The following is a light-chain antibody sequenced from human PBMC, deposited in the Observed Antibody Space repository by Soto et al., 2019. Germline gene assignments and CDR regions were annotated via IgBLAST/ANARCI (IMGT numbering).Light chain of an antibody. J-gene: IGLJ1*01. CDR3: SSYRASSTTHDV. CDR1: SSDIGGYNY. Sequence: QSALTQPASLSGSPGQSITISCTGTSSDIGGYNYVSWYQQHPGKAPKLIIHDVTNRPSGVSDRFFGSKSGNTASLTISGLRAEDEADYYCSSYRASSTTHDVFGTGTKVTVL. CDR2: DVT. V-gene: IGLV2-14*03.